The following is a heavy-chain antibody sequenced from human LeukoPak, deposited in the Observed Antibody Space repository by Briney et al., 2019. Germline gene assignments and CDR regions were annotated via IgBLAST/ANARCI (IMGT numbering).Heavy chain of an antibody. CDR1: GFTFDDYA. J-gene: IGHJ4*02. D-gene: IGHD1-7*01. CDR3: ATEITGTTH. Sequence: GRSLRLSCAASGFTFDDYALHWVRQAPGKGLEWVSGISWNSGTIGYADSVKGRFTISRDNAKKSLYLQMSSLRSEDTAVYYCATEITGTTHWGQGTLVTVSS. CDR2: ISWNSGTI. V-gene: IGHV3-9*01.